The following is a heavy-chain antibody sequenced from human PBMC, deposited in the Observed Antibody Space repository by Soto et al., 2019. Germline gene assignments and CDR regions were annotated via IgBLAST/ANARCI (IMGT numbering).Heavy chain of an antibody. D-gene: IGHD2-21*02. J-gene: IGHJ6*02. V-gene: IGHV4-59*01. CDR1: GGSLSSYY. Sequence: SETLYLTCSVSGGSLSSYYCSLFRQPPGKGLEWIGHMHYGGNSDYNPSLRSRVTISVDTSKNQFSLNLNSVTTADTAVFYCAGDLWGYCGTDCYPLDVWGQGTTVTVSS. CDR3: AGDLWGYCGTDCYPLDV. CDR2: MHYGGNS.